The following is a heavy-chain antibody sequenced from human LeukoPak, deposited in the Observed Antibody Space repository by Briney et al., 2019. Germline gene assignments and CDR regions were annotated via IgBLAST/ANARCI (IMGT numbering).Heavy chain of an antibody. CDR3: ARVGDYALHYYYYMDV. CDR1: GFTFSSYE. V-gene: IGHV3-48*03. J-gene: IGHJ6*03. CDR2: ISRSGSTI. D-gene: IGHD4-17*01. Sequence: GGSLRLSCAASGFTFSSYEMNWVRQAPGKGLEWVPYISRSGSTIYYADSVKGQFTISRDNAKNSLYLQMNSLRAEDTAVYYCARVGDYALHYYYYMDVWGKGTTVTVSS.